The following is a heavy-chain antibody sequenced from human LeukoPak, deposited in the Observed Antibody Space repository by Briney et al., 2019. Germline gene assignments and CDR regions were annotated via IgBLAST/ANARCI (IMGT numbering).Heavy chain of an antibody. Sequence: SETLSLTCTVYGVSISSSSYDWGWIRQPPGKGLEWIGSIYYSESTYYSPSRKSRITKTVDTSKNQFSLKLSSVTAADTSVYYCARVWGGYDYTFHYWVQGTLVTVSS. CDR1: GVSISSSSYD. CDR3: ARVWGGYDYTFHY. CDR2: IYYSEST. J-gene: IGHJ4*02. D-gene: IGHD5-12*01. V-gene: IGHV4-39*07.